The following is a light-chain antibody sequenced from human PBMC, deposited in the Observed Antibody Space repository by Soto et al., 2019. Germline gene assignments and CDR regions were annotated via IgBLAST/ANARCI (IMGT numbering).Light chain of an antibody. CDR2: KAS. J-gene: IGKJ1*01. CDR3: QHDNGERV. CDR1: QSISDW. V-gene: IGKV1-5*03. Sequence: DIQMTQSPSTLSASVADRATITCRASQSISDWLPWYQQKPGKAPQLLIYKASSLESGVPARFSGSGSGTVFTLTISSMKPDDVATYCCQHDNGERVFGQGTKVDIK.